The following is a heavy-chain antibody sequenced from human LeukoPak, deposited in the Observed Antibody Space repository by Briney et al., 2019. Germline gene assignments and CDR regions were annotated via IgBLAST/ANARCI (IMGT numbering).Heavy chain of an antibody. J-gene: IGHJ6*04. CDR1: GFTFSSYS. D-gene: IGHD3-10*01. CDR3: ARSRITMVRGTPSHYYYYYGMDV. CDR2: ISSSSSYI. Sequence: GGSLRLSCAASGFTFSSYSMNWVRQAPGKGLEWVSSISSSSSYIYYADSAKGRFTISRDNAKNSLYLQMNSLRAEDTAVYYCARSRITMVRGTPSHYYYYYGMDVWGKGTTVTVSS. V-gene: IGHV3-21*01.